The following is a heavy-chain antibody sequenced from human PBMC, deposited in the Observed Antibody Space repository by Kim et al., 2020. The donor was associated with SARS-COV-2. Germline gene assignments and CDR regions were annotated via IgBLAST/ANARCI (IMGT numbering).Heavy chain of an antibody. CDR2: IYYSGST. CDR1: GGSISSYY. Sequence: SETLSLTCTVSGGSISSYYWSWIRQPPGKGLEWIGYIYYSGSTNYNPSLKSRVTISVDTSKNQFSLKLSSVTAADTAVYYCARVAYSSSWYVGWFDYWGQGTLVTVSS. CDR3: ARVAYSSSWYVGWFDY. J-gene: IGHJ4*02. D-gene: IGHD6-13*01. V-gene: IGHV4-59*13.